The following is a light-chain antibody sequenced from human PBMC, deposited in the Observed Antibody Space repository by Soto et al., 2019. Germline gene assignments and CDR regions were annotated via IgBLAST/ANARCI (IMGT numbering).Light chain of an antibody. CDR3: SSYTTSRTWV. V-gene: IGLV2-14*01. J-gene: IGLJ3*02. CDR1: NSDIGGFNY. CDR2: EVT. Sequence: QSALTQPASVSGSPGQSITFSCAGTNSDIGGFNYVSWYQQHPGKAPKLIIYEVTYRPSGVSDRFSASKAGNTASLTISGLQAEDEADYYCSSYTTSRTWVFGGGTKLTVL.